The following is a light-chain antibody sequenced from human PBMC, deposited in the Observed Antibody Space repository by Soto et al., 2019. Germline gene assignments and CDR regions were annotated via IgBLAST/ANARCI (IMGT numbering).Light chain of an antibody. CDR1: QSVSRN. CDR2: DAS. J-gene: IGKJ5*01. V-gene: IGKV3D-15*01. Sequence: EIVLTQSPTTLSVSPGERATLSCRATQSVSRNLAWYQQKPGQAPRLLIYDASTRATGTPARFSGSGTGTKFTLSISSLLPEDFAVYSCQQYNSWPITFGQGTRRQV. CDR3: QQYNSWPIT.